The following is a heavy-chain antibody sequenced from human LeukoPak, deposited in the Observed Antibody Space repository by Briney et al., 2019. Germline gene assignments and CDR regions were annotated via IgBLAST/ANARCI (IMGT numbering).Heavy chain of an antibody. V-gene: IGHV1-69*06. CDR2: IIPIFGTA. CDR3: ARDPARAVAGPGPFDY. CDR1: GGTFSSYS. J-gene: IGHJ4*02. Sequence: ASVKVSCKASGGTFSSYSISCVRQAPGQGLEWMGGIIPIFGTANYAQKFQGRVTITADKSTSTAYMEQSSLRSEDTAVYYCARDPARAVAGPGPFDYWGQGTLVTVSS. D-gene: IGHD6-19*01.